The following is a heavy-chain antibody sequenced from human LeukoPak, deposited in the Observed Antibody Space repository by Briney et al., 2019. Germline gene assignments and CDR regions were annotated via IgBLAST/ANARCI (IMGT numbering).Heavy chain of an antibody. CDR2: IYSGGGT. CDR3: ARAPSSTSWFVDF. V-gene: IGHV3-53*01. D-gene: IGHD2-2*01. Sequence: GGSLRLSCAASGFTVSSSYMSWLRQAPGRGLEWVSNIYSGGGTYYADSLKGRFTISRDNSKNTLYLQMNSLRAKDTAVYYCARAPSSTSWFVDFWGQGTLVTVSS. J-gene: IGHJ4*02. CDR1: GFTVSSSY.